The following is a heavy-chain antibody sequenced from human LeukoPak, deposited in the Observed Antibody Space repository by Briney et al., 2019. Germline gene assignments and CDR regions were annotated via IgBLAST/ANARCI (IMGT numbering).Heavy chain of an antibody. Sequence: ASVKVSCKASGGTFSSYAISWVRQAPGQGLEWMGGIIPIFGTANYAQKFQGRVTITADKSTSTAYMELSSLRSEDTAVYYCASGPGYCSSTSCSEFDYWGQGTLVTVSS. CDR3: ASGPGYCSSTSCSEFDY. CDR1: GGTFSSYA. D-gene: IGHD2-2*01. CDR2: IIPIFGTA. V-gene: IGHV1-69*06. J-gene: IGHJ4*02.